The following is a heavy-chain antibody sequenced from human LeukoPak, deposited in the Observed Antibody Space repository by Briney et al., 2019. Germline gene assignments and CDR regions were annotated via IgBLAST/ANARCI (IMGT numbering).Heavy chain of an antibody. CDR1: GFTFSNYA. D-gene: IGHD3-10*02. CDR3: AELGITMIGGV. CDR2: ISGSGGST. Sequence: GGSLRPSCAASGFTFSNYAMNWVRQAPGKGLEWVSGISGSGGSTYYADSVKGRFTISRDNSKKTLYLQMNSLRAEDTAVYYCAELGITMIGGVWGKGTTVTISS. J-gene: IGHJ6*04. V-gene: IGHV3-23*01.